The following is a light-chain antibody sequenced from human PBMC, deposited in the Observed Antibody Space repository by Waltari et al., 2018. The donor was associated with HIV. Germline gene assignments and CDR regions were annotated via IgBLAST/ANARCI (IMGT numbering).Light chain of an antibody. V-gene: IGLV3-19*01. CDR3: NSRDSSVNPLQVI. J-gene: IGLJ2*01. Sequence: SSELTQDPSVSVALGQTVKITCQGDSLRSYYASWYQQKPGQAPVLVIYARNNRPSGIPDRFSCSSSGDTASLTITGAQAEDEAAYYCNSRDSSVNPLQVIFGGGTKVTVL. CDR1: SLRSYY. CDR2: ARN.